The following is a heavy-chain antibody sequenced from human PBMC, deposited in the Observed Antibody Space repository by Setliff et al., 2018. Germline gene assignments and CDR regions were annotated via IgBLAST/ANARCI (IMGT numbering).Heavy chain of an antibody. V-gene: IGHV5-51*01. Sequence: GESLKISCKGSGYSFTNYWIIWVRQVPGKGLEWMGMIFPADADTRYNPSFKGQVTMSLDRSITTAYLQWDSLKASDTAIYYCAQKHQRASWAFDPWGRGTLVTVSS. J-gene: IGHJ5*02. CDR2: IFPADADT. D-gene: IGHD2-2*01. CDR3: AQKHQRASWAFDP. CDR1: GYSFTNYW.